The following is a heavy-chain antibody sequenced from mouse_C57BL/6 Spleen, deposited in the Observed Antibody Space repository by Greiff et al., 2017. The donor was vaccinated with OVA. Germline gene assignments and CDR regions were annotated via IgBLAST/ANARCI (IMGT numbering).Heavy chain of an antibody. CDR3: TTLYGSSYDAMDY. Sequence: VQLQQSGAELVRPGASVKLSCTASGFNIKDDYMHWVKQRPEQGLEWVGWIDPENGDTEYASKFQGKATITADTSSNTAYLQLSSLTSEDTAVYYCTTLYGSSYDAMDYWGQGTSVTVSS. J-gene: IGHJ4*01. CDR2: IDPENGDT. V-gene: IGHV14-4*01. CDR1: GFNIKDDY. D-gene: IGHD1-1*01.